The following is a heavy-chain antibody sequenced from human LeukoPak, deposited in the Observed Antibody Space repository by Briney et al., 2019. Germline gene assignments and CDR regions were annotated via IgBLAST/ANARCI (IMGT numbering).Heavy chain of an antibody. Sequence: GGSLRLSCAASGFTFSSYGMHWVRQAPGKGLEWVAVIWYDGSNKYYADSVKGRFTISRDNSKNTLYLQMNSPRAEDTAVYYCARDHPKRGAFDPWGQGTLVTVSS. J-gene: IGHJ5*02. CDR2: IWYDGSNK. CDR3: ARDHPKRGAFDP. CDR1: GFTFSSYG. D-gene: IGHD3-10*01. V-gene: IGHV3-33*01.